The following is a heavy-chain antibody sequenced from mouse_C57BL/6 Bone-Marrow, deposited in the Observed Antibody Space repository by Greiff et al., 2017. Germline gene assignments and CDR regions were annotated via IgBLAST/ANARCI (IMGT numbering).Heavy chain of an antibody. Sequence: EVQLQQSGPELVKPGASVKISCKASGYTFTDYYMNWVKQSHGKSLEWIGDINPNNGGTSYNQKFKGKATLTVDKSSSTAYMELRSLTSEDSAVYYCAIDYPDWFAYWGQGTLVTVSA. CDR2: INPNNGGT. CDR3: AIDYPDWFAY. V-gene: IGHV1-26*01. D-gene: IGHD2-4*01. J-gene: IGHJ3*01. CDR1: GYTFTDYY.